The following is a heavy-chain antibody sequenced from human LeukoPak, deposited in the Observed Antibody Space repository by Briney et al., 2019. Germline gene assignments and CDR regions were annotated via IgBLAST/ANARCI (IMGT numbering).Heavy chain of an antibody. CDR3: ARGQWELGGYFDY. CDR1: GGSISSYY. CDR2: IYYSGST. J-gene: IGHJ4*02. Sequence: SETLTLTCTVSGGSISSYYWSWIRQPPGKGLEWIGYIYYSGSTNYNPSLKSRVTISVDTSKNQFSLKLSSVTAADTAVYYCARGQWELGGYFDYWGRGTLVSVSS. V-gene: IGHV4-59*01. D-gene: IGHD1-26*01.